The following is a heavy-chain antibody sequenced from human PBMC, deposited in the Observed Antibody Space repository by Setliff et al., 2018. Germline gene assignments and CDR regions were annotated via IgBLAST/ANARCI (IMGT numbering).Heavy chain of an antibody. Sequence: SETLSLTCTVSGGSISNYYWSWVRQPPGNGLEWIAYISYSGATNYNPSLKSRVTISVDTSKNQFSLKLTSVTAADTAVYYCARGAGWWDLWGQGTLVTVSS. CDR2: ISYSGAT. CDR1: GGSISNYY. CDR3: ARGAGWWDL. V-gene: IGHV4-59*08. J-gene: IGHJ5*02.